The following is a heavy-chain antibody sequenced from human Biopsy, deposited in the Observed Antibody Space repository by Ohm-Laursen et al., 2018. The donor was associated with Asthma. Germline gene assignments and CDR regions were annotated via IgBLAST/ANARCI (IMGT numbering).Heavy chain of an antibody. CDR3: ARVDAIMVSGDFYFYSGFDL. V-gene: IGHV1-69*01. CDR1: GGTFRAYA. J-gene: IGHJ6*02. Sequence: GSSVKVSCNASGGTFRAYAFNWVQQAPGQGLEWMGGIIPMYGVPKVAQKFQGRVTITADESTSTAYMEMSSLRSEDMAVYYCARVDAIMVSGDFYFYSGFDLWGQGTTVRVSS. D-gene: IGHD3-16*01. CDR2: IIPMYGVP.